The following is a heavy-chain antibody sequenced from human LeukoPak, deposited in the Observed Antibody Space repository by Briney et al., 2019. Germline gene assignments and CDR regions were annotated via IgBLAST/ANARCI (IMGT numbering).Heavy chain of an antibody. V-gene: IGHV4-4*07. Sequence: SETLSLTCTVPGGSISSYYWSWIRQPAGKGLEWIGRIYTSGSSNSNPSLKSRVTISVDTSMNQFSLKLSSVTAADTAVYYCARWLQLPDGAFDIWGQGTMVTVS. CDR2: IYTSGSS. CDR3: ARWLQLPDGAFDI. J-gene: IGHJ3*02. CDR1: GGSISSYY. D-gene: IGHD5-24*01.